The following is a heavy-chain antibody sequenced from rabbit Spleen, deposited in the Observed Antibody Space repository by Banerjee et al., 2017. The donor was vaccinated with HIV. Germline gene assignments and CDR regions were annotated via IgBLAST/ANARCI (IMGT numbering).Heavy chain of an antibody. CDR2: IDGSNRDST. V-gene: IGHV1S40*01. Sequence: QSLEESGGDLVKPGASLTLTCTASGVSFSSSSYMCWVRQAPGKGLEWIACIDGSNRDSTDYASWAKGRFTISKTSSTTVTLQMTSLTAADTATYFCARDTSSSFSSYGMDLWGQGTLVTVS. D-gene: IGHD1-1*01. J-gene: IGHJ6*01. CDR3: ARDTSSSFSSYGMDL. CDR1: GVSFSSSSY.